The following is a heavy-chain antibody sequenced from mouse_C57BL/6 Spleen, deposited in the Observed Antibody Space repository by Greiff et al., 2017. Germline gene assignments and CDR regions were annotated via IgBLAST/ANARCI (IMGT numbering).Heavy chain of an antibody. CDR3: ARWGGTDYYAMDY. CDR1: GYTFTSYW. CDR2: IDPNSGGT. J-gene: IGHJ4*01. Sequence: QVQLKQPGAELVKPGASVKLSCKASGYTFTSYWMHWVKQRPGRGLEWIGRIDPNSGGTKYNEKFKSKATLTVDKPSSTAYMQLSSLTSEDSAVYYGARWGGTDYYAMDYWGQGTSVTVSS. V-gene: IGHV1-72*01. D-gene: IGHD4-1*01.